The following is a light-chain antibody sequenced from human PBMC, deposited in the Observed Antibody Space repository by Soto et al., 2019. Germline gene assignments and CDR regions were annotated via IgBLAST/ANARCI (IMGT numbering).Light chain of an antibody. CDR2: DAS. CDR1: RDISVY. V-gene: IGKV1-33*01. CDR3: PQYDNFPPYT. Sequence: DIQMTQSPSSLSASVGDRVTITCQASRDISVYLNWYQQKPGKPPKLLVFDASNLQTGVPSRFSGSGSGTHFTFTISSLQPEDIATYYCPQYDNFPPYTFGQGTRLEIK. J-gene: IGKJ2*01.